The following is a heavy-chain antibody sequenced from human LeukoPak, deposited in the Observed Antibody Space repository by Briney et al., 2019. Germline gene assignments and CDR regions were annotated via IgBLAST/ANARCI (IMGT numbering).Heavy chain of an antibody. V-gene: IGHV1-69*13. CDR1: GGTFSSYA. J-gene: IGHJ4*02. CDR2: IIPIFGTA. CDR3: ASRITIFGVVTPGDY. Sequence: VASVKVSCKASGGTFSSYAISWVRQAPGQGLEWMGRIIPIFGTANYAQKFQGRVTITADESTSAAYMELSSLRSEDTAVYYCASRITIFGVVTPGDYWGQGTLVTVSS. D-gene: IGHD3-3*01.